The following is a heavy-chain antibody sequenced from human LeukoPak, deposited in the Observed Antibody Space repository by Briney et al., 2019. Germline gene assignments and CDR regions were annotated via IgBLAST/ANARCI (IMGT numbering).Heavy chain of an antibody. Sequence: ASVKVSCEASGYTFTGYYMHWVRQAPGQGLEWMGWINPNSGGTNYAQKFQGRVTMTRDTSISTAYMELSRLRSDDTAVYYCARRTRYYYGSGRSLDAFDIWGQGTMVTVSS. V-gene: IGHV1-2*02. J-gene: IGHJ3*02. CDR1: GYTFTGYY. CDR3: ARRTRYYYGSGRSLDAFDI. D-gene: IGHD3-10*01. CDR2: INPNSGGT.